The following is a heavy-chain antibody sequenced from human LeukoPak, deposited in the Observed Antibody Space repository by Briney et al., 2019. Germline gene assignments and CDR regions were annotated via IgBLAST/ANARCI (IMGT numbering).Heavy chain of an antibody. Sequence: SETLSLTCSVSGGSMSSSSHYWGWVRQPPGKELQWIGSLYYSGRTFYTPSLESRVTISVDTSKNQFSLKLSSVTAADTAVYYCASRSRDGYVDYWGQGTLVTVSS. CDR2: LYYSGRT. V-gene: IGHV4-39*07. CDR3: ASRSRDGYVDY. D-gene: IGHD5-24*01. J-gene: IGHJ4*02. CDR1: GGSMSSSSHY.